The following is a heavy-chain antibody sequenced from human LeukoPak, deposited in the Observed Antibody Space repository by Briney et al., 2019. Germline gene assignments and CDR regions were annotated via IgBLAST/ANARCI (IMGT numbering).Heavy chain of an antibody. CDR1: GGSVSSGGYY. D-gene: IGHD3-22*01. Sequence: PSQTLSLTCTVSGGSVSSGGYYWSWIRQHPGEGLEWIGYIYYSGSTYYNPSLKSRVTISVDTSKNQFSLKLSSVTAADTAVYYCASRYYYDSSGYYPDCSWSQGTLVTVSS. CDR2: IYYSGST. CDR3: ASRYYYDSSGYYPDCS. J-gene: IGHJ4*02. V-gene: IGHV4-30-4*08.